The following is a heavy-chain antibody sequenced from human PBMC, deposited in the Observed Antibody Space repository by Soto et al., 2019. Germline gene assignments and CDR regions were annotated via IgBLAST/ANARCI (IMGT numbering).Heavy chain of an antibody. CDR2: INPNSGGT. V-gene: IGHV1-2*04. CDR1: GYTFTGYY. CDR3: ARSGEGVVVVAATDPVYGMDV. J-gene: IGHJ6*02. D-gene: IGHD2-15*01. Sequence: ASVKVSCKASGYTFTGYYMHWVRQAPGQGLEWMGWINPNSGGTNYAQKFQGWVTMTRDTSISTAYMELSRLRSDDTAVYYCARSGEGVVVVAATDPVYGMDVWGQGTTVTVSS.